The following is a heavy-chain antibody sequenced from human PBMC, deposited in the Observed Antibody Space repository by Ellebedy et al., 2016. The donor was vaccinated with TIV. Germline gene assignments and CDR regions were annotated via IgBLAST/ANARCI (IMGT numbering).Heavy chain of an antibody. V-gene: IGHV1-8*01. D-gene: IGHD3-9*01. CDR2: MNPNSGNT. CDR1: GYTFTSYD. CDR3: ARVFTYYDILTGYWVDYYGMDV. Sequence: ASVKVSCXASGYTFTSYDINWVRQATGQGLEWMGWMNPNSGNTGYAQKFQGRVTMTRNTSISTAYMELSSLRSEDTAVYYCARVFTYYDILTGYWVDYYGMDVWGQGTTVTVSS. J-gene: IGHJ6*02.